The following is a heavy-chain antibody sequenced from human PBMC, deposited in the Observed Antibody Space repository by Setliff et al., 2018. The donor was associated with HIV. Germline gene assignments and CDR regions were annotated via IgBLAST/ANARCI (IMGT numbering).Heavy chain of an antibody. D-gene: IGHD6-19*01. CDR1: GGTFSSYA. V-gene: IGHV1-69*05. CDR3: ARVPYRSAWFSGGHDAFDI. CDR2: IIPAFGTA. Sequence: SVKVSCKTSGGTFSSYAVSWVRQAPGQGLEWMGGIIPAFGTANYAQKFQGRVTITTDESTSTAYMELSGLRSEDTAVYFCARVPYRSAWFSGGHDAFDIWGQGTMVTVS. J-gene: IGHJ3*02.